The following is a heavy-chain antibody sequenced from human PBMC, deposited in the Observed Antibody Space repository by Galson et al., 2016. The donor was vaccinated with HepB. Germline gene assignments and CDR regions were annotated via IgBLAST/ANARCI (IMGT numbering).Heavy chain of an antibody. Sequence: SVKVSCKAPGYTFTNYFMHWVRQAPGQGLEWMGRIYPSDGGTSYAEKFQGRVTMTRDTSTSTVYMELSSLRSEDTAVYYCARLTDCSSTSCYAGFDYWGQGTLLTVSS. D-gene: IGHD2-2*01. V-gene: IGHV1-46*01. CDR3: ARLTDCSSTSCYAGFDY. J-gene: IGHJ4*02. CDR2: IYPSDGGT. CDR1: GYTFTNYF.